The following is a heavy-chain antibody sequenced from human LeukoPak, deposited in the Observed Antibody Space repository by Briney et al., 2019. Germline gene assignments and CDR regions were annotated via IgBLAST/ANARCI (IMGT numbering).Heavy chain of an antibody. Sequence: PSETLSLTCAVYGGSFSGYYWSWIRQPPGKGLEWIGEINHSGSTNYNPSLTSRVTISVDTSKNQFSLKLSSVTAADTAVYYCARGPTRYYFDYWGQGTLVTVSS. CDR3: ARGPTRYYFDY. V-gene: IGHV4-34*01. CDR1: GGSFSGYY. CDR2: INHSGST. J-gene: IGHJ4*02. D-gene: IGHD4-11*01.